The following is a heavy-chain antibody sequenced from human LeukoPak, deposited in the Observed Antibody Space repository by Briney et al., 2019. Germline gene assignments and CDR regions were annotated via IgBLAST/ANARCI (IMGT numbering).Heavy chain of an antibody. Sequence: SETLSLTCTVSGDSISSKNWWSWVRQAPGKGLEWIGEINHRESTNYSPSLKSRVTISVDKSKNQFSLKLTSVTAADTAVYYCARDARFGVNYYYFYMDVWGKGTTVTVSS. CDR2: INHREST. D-gene: IGHD3-10*01. J-gene: IGHJ6*03. CDR3: ARDARFGVNYYYFYMDV. V-gene: IGHV4-4*02. CDR1: GDSISSKNW.